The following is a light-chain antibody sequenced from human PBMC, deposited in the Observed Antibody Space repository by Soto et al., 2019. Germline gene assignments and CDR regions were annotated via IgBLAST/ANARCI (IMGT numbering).Light chain of an antibody. CDR2: GAS. Sequence: AIQLTQSPSSLSASVGDRVTITCRASQGIAKDLGWYQQKPGKAPRLLIFGASFLQSGVPSRFRGSGSGTDFTLTINGLQPEDFATYYCLQNYYSFRTFGQGTKVKIK. CDR1: QGIAKD. J-gene: IGKJ1*01. V-gene: IGKV1-6*01. CDR3: LQNYYSFRT.